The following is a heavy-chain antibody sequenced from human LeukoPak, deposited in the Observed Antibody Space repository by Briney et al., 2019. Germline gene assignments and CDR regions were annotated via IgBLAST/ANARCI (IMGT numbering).Heavy chain of an antibody. Sequence: GGSLRLSCAASGLTFSNYWMDWVRQAPGKGLEWVANIKQDGSEKYYVDSVKGRFTISRDNAKNSLYLQMNSLRAEDTAVYYCARDSGIAARHFDYWGQGTLVTVSS. CDR2: IKQDGSEK. CDR1: GLTFSNYW. V-gene: IGHV3-7*01. CDR3: ARDSGIAARHFDY. J-gene: IGHJ4*02. D-gene: IGHD6-6*01.